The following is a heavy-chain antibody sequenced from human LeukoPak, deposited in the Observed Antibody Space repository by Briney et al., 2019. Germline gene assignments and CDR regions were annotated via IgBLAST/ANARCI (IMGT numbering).Heavy chain of an antibody. CDR1: GDSISSYY. J-gene: IGHJ2*01. CDR3: ARRRQLGSYWYFDL. V-gene: IGHV4-59*01. Sequence: SETLSLTCTVSGDSISSYYWSWIRQPPGKGLEWVGYIYYSGSTYYNPSLKSRVTISVDTSKNQFSLNLSSVTAVDTAVYYCARRRQLGSYWYFDLWGRGTLVTVSS. CDR2: IYYSGST. D-gene: IGHD6-6*01.